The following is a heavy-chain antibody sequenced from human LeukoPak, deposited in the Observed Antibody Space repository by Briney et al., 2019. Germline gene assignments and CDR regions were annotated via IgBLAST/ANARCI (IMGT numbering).Heavy chain of an antibody. J-gene: IGHJ4*02. CDR3: ARDGDELLWFGELLYRGGYYFDY. Sequence: KPGGSLRLSCAASGFTFSDYYMSWIRQAPGKGLEWVSYISSSSSYTNYADSVKGRFTISRDNAKNSLYLQMNSLRAEDTAVYYCARDGDELLWFGELLYRGGYYFDYWGQGTLVTVSS. CDR2: ISSSSSYT. V-gene: IGHV3-11*05. CDR1: GFTFSDYY. D-gene: IGHD3-10*01.